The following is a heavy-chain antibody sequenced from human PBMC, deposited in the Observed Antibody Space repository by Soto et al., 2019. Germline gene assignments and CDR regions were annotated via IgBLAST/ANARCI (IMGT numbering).Heavy chain of an antibody. Sequence: GGSLRLSCAASGFTFDDYAMHWVRHAPGKGLEWVSGISWNGGNIGYADSVKGRFTISRDSAKNSLFLQMNSLRADDTALYFCAKDIYSSSSGQDYWGQGTPVTVSS. V-gene: IGHV3-9*01. CDR3: AKDIYSSSSGQDY. D-gene: IGHD6-6*01. CDR2: ISWNGGNI. CDR1: GFTFDDYA. J-gene: IGHJ4*02.